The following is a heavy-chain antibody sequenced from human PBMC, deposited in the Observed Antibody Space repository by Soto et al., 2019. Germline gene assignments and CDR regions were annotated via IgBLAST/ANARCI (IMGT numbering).Heavy chain of an antibody. V-gene: IGHV1-69*13. CDR3: ARGDRRDGFNHDAFDI. J-gene: IGHJ3*02. CDR2: IIPIFGTE. Sequence: ASVKVSCKASGGTFSSYAISWVRQAPGQGLEWMGGIIPIFGTEHYAQKFQGRVMINADESPSTAYMELSSLRSEDTAVYYCARGDRRDGFNHDAFDIWGQGTMVTVSS. D-gene: IGHD5-12*01. CDR1: GGTFSSYA.